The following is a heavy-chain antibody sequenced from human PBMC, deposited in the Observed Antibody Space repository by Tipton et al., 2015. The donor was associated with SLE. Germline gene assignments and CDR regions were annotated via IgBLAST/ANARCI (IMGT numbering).Heavy chain of an antibody. Sequence: LVKPSETLSLTCTVSGGSVSSSSYYWGWIRQPPGEGLEWIGTISYGGNTYYNPSLKTPVTISVDTSKNQFSLKLGSVTAADTAVYYCARRGTGGRSYDYWGQGTLVTVSS. V-gene: IGHV4-39*01. CDR1: GGSVSSSSYY. CDR2: ISYGGNT. J-gene: IGHJ4*02. D-gene: IGHD7-27*01. CDR3: ARRGTGGRSYDY.